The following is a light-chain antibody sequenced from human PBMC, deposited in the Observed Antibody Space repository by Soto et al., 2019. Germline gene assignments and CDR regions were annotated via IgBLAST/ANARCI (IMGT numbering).Light chain of an antibody. CDR2: DAS. Sequence: EIVLTQSPATLSLSPGERATLSCRASQSISSYLAWYQQKPGQAPRLLIYDASNRATGIPARFSGSGSETDFTLTISSLEPEDFAVYYCQQRRQWPITFGQGKRLEIK. V-gene: IGKV3-11*01. CDR1: QSISSY. CDR3: QQRRQWPIT. J-gene: IGKJ5*01.